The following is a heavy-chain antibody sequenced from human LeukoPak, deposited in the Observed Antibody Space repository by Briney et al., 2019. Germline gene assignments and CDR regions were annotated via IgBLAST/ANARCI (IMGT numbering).Heavy chain of an antibody. Sequence: GGSLRLSCAASGFTFSSYSMTWVRQAPGQGLEWVSGLSDSGASTFYAESVRGRFTISRDNSKNMLYLHINSLRAEDTAVYYCAKDARTGVWNIGDSWFDPWGQGTLVTVSS. CDR1: GFTFSSYS. J-gene: IGHJ5*02. CDR2: LSDSGAST. CDR3: AKDARTGVWNIGDSWFDP. V-gene: IGHV3-23*01. D-gene: IGHD2/OR15-2a*01.